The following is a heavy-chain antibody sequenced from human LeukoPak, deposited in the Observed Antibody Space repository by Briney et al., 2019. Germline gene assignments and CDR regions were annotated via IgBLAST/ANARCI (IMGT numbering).Heavy chain of an antibody. CDR3: ARAYCSSASCYLDNFYYYMDV. Sequence: GGSLRLSCAASGFTFDEYVMNWVRQSPGKGLEWLSSINWNGDAIHYTDSVAGRFTISRDNAKNSLYLQMNSLRAEDTAFYFCARAYCSSASCYLDNFYYYMDVWGKGTTVIVSS. J-gene: IGHJ6*03. CDR2: INWNGDAI. CDR1: GFTFDEYV. D-gene: IGHD2-2*01. V-gene: IGHV3-20*04.